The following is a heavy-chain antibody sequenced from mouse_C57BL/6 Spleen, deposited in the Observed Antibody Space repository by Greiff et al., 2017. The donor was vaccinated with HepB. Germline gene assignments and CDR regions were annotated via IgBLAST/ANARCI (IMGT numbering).Heavy chain of an antibody. D-gene: IGHD2-3*01. CDR1: GFTFSSYA. Sequence: EVKLVESGGGLVKPGGSLKLSCAASGFTFSSYAMSWVRQTPEKRLEWVATISDGGSYTYYPDNVKGRFTISRDNAKNNLYLQMSHLKSEDTAMYYCARDRTLSEGYFDVWGTGTTVTVSS. CDR2: ISDGGSYT. CDR3: ARDRTLSEGYFDV. J-gene: IGHJ1*03. V-gene: IGHV5-4*01.